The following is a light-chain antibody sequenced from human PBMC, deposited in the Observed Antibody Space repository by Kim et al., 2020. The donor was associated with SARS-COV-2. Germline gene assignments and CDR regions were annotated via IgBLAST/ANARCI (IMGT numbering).Light chain of an antibody. J-gene: IGLJ2*01. CDR2: QDS. Sequence: SYELTQPPSVSVSPGQTASITCSGDKLGDKYACWYQQKPGQSPVLVIYQDSKRPSGIPERFSGSNSGNTATLTISGTQAMDEAYYYCQAWDSSTAVFGGGNQLTVL. CDR1: KLGDKY. V-gene: IGLV3-1*01. CDR3: QAWDSSTAV.